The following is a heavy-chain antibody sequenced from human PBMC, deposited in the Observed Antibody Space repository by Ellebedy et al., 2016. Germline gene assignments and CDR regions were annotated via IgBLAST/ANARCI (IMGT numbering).Heavy chain of an antibody. V-gene: IGHV3-30*03. Sequence: GESLKISCAASGFTFSSYGMHWVRQAPGKGLEWVAVISYDGSNKYYADSVKGRFTISRNNSKNTLYLQMNSLRAEDTAVYYCARGRTYSSSLDYWGQGTLVTVSS. CDR2: ISYDGSNK. CDR3: ARGRTYSSSLDY. J-gene: IGHJ4*02. CDR1: GFTFSSYG. D-gene: IGHD6-13*01.